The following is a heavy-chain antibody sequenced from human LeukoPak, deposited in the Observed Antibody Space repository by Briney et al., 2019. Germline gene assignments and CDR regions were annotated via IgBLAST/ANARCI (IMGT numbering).Heavy chain of an antibody. CDR3: ARLGLELRIDY. Sequence: SETLSLTWTVSGGSISCSSYYWGWIRQPPGKGLEWIGSVYYSGSTYYNPSLKSRVTISVDTSKNPFSLKLSSVTAADTAVYYCARLGLELRIDYWGQGTLVTVSS. CDR2: VYYSGST. J-gene: IGHJ4*02. D-gene: IGHD1-7*01. CDR1: GGSISCSSYY. V-gene: IGHV4-39*01.